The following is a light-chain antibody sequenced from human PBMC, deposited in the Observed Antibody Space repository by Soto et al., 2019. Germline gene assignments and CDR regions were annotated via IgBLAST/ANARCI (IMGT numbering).Light chain of an antibody. Sequence: EIVLTQSPGTLSLSPGERATLSCRASQSVGSSYLAWYQQKPGQAPRLLIYGASSRATGIPDRFSGSGSGTGFTLTIRRLEAEDFAVDYWQQYFSSPPWAFGQGTKVEIK. J-gene: IGKJ1*01. V-gene: IGKV3-20*01. CDR3: QQYFSSPPWA. CDR1: QSVGSSY. CDR2: GAS.